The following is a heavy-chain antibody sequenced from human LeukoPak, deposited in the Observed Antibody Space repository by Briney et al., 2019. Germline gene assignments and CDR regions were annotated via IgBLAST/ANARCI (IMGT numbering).Heavy chain of an antibody. CDR2: ISGSGGST. V-gene: IGHV3-23*01. J-gene: IGHJ4*02. D-gene: IGHD3-22*01. Sequence: GGSLRLSCAASGFTFSSYAMSWVRQAPGKGLEWVSAISGSGGSTYYADSVKGRFTISRDNSKNTLYLQMNSLRAEDTAVYYCAKNLPHYYDSSGYYTDWYFDYWGQGTLVTVSS. CDR1: GFTFSSYA. CDR3: AKNLPHYYDSSGYYTDWYFDY.